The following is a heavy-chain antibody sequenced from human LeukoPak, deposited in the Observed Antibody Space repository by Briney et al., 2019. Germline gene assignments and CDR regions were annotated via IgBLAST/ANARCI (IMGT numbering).Heavy chain of an antibody. D-gene: IGHD6-19*01. V-gene: IGHV4-59*01. J-gene: IGHJ4*02. CDR3: ARRRYSSGWYYFDY. CDR2: IYYSGST. CDR1: GGSFSGYY. Sequence: SETLSLTCAVYGGSFSGYYWSWIRQPPGKGLEWIGYIYYSGSTNYNPSLKSRVTISVDTSKNQFSLKLSSVTAADTAVYYCARRRYSSGWYYFDYWGQGTLVTVSS.